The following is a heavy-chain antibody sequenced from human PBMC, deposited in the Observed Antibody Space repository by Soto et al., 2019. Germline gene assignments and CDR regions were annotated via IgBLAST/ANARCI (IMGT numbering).Heavy chain of an antibody. Sequence: ASVKVSCKASGYTFITYDIHWVRQATGQGLEWMGWMNPYNGNTNYAQKLQGRVTMTTDTSTSTAYMELRSLRSDDTAVYYCARVYRGAYYDFWSGYPDLDYWGQGTLVTVSS. CDR2: MNPYNGNT. J-gene: IGHJ4*02. CDR1: GYTFITYD. D-gene: IGHD3-3*01. V-gene: IGHV1-18*01. CDR3: ARVYRGAYYDFWSGYPDLDY.